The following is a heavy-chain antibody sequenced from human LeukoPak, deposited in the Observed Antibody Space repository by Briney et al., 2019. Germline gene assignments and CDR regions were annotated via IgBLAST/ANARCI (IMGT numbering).Heavy chain of an antibody. CDR3: ARRRPLVPYYYYYYMDV. Sequence: PSETLSLTCTVSGGSISSYYWSWIRQPPGKGLDWIGYIYYSGSTNYNPSLKSRVTISVDTSKNQFSLKLSSVTAADTAVYYCARRRPLVPYYYYYYMDVWGKGTTVTVSS. CDR2: IYYSGST. D-gene: IGHD3-9*01. CDR1: GGSISSYY. J-gene: IGHJ6*03. V-gene: IGHV4-59*01.